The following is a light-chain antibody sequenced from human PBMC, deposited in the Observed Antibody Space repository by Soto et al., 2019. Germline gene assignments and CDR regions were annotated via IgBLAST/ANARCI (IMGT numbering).Light chain of an antibody. J-gene: IGKJ1*01. CDR2: TAS. CDR1: QSISSD. V-gene: IGKV1-39*01. Sequence: DIQMTHSPSSLSASVGDRVTITCRASQSISSDVNWYQQKPGKAPKLLIYTASSLQSGVPSRFSSSGSGTDFTLPISSLQPEDFATYYCQQSYNSPPWTFGQGTKVDIK. CDR3: QQSYNSPPWT.